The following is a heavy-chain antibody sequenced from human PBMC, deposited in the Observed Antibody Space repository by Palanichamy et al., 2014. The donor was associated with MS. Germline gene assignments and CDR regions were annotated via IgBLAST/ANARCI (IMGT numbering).Heavy chain of an antibody. J-gene: IGHJ4*02. CDR2: IYNSGST. CDR3: ASYDSVWGSYRHY. CDR1: GGSISSDDYY. Sequence: QVQLQESGPGLVKPSQTLSLTCTVSGGSISSDDYYWSWIRQPPGKGLEWVGYIYNSGSTYYNPSLKSRVSISVDTSKNQFSLKLTSVTAADTAVYYCASYDSVWGSYRHYWGRGTLVTVSA. D-gene: IGHD3-16*02. V-gene: IGHV4-30-4*01.